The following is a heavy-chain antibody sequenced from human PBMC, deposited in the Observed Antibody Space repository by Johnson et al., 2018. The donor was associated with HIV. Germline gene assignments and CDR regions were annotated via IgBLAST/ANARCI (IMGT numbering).Heavy chain of an antibody. CDR2: IHNDGRRT. J-gene: IGHJ3*01. CDR3: ARGDRGGFDL. V-gene: IGHV3-74*01. D-gene: IGHD1-14*01. CDR1: EFTFSYYW. Sequence: EVQLVESGGGLIQPGGSLTLSCEGSEFTFSYYWMHWVRQAPGKGPVWVSHIHNDGRRTTYADSVKGRFTISRDNAKNRVYLQMDNLGVEDTAVYYCARGDRGGFDLWGQGTMVTVSS.